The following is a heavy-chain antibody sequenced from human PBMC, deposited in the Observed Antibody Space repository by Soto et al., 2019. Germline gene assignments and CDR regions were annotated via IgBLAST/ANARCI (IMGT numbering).Heavy chain of an antibody. V-gene: IGHV1-18*01. CDR3: VRVLSGTYFDDSDF. Sequence: QIQLVQSGPEVKKPGASVNVSCKASGYNFDKYDIMWVRQARGQGLEWMGWISAFNGNTNQVPRLQGRLTMTTDTSTSTAHMELRSLTSDDTALYYCVRVLSGTYFDDSDFWGQGTLVTVSS. CDR1: GYNFDKYD. D-gene: IGHD3-9*01. J-gene: IGHJ4*02. CDR2: ISAFNGNT.